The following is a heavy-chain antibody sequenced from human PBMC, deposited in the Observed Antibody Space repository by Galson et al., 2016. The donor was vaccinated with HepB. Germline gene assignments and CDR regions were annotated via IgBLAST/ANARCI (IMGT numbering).Heavy chain of an antibody. V-gene: IGHV1-46*01. CDR1: GHTFTSYY. Sequence: SVKVSCKASGHTFTSYYIHWVRQAPGQGLEWMGIINPRSSNTNYAQKFQGRVTMTRDTSTSTVYMQLSSLSSDDTAVYYCAAALGDYYYGMDVWGQGTTVTVSS. CDR3: AAALGDYYYGMDV. D-gene: IGHD6-13*01. CDR2: INPRSSNT. J-gene: IGHJ6*02.